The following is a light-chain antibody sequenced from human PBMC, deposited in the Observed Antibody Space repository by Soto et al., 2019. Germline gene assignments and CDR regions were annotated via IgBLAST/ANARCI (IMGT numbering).Light chain of an antibody. J-gene: IGKJ1*01. CDR2: GAS. CDR1: QSVKSN. V-gene: IGKV3-15*01. CDR3: QHYNHWLWT. Sequence: IMMTQSPATLSVSPGERATLSCRASQSVKSNLAWYQQKPGQAPRLLIYGASTRATGIPARFSGSGSGTEFTLTISNLQSEDFAVYYCQHYNHWLWTFGQGTKVDI.